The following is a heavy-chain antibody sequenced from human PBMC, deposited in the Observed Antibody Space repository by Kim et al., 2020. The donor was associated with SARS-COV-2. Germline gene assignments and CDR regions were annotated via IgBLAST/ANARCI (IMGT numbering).Heavy chain of an antibody. D-gene: IGHD2-2*02. V-gene: IGHV3-48*02. CDR3: ARGPKYCSSTSCSTVGEYSSTSTDY. J-gene: IGHJ4*02. CDR1: GFTFSSYS. CDR2: ISSSSTI. Sequence: GGSLRLSCAASGFTFSSYSMNWVRQAPGKGLEWVSYISSSSTIYYADSVKGRLTISRDNAKNLLYLQMNSLRDEDTAVYYCARGPKYCSSTSCSTVGEYSSTSTDYWGQRSLVSVSS.